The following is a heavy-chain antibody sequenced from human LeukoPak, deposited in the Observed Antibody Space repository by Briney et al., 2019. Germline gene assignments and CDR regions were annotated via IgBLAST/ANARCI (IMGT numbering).Heavy chain of an antibody. Sequence: GGSLRLSCAASGFTFSSYWMHWGRQGPGKGLVWVSRINSDGSSTSYADSVKGRFTISRDNAKNTLYLQMNSLRAEDTAVYYCARKGMYYYDSSGYYYDYWGQGTLVTVSS. CDR1: GFTFSSYW. J-gene: IGHJ4*02. V-gene: IGHV3-74*01. CDR2: INSDGSST. D-gene: IGHD3-22*01. CDR3: ARKGMYYYDSSGYYYDY.